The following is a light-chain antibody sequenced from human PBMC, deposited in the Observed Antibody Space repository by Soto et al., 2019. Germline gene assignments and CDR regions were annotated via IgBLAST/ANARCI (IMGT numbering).Light chain of an antibody. V-gene: IGKV3-20*01. CDR2: GAS. CDR1: QSVNSNY. J-gene: IGKJ2*01. CDR3: HQYGLLPRHP. Sequence: EIVLTQSPGTLSLSPGERAILSCRASQSVNSNYLAWYQQKPGQAPRLLIYGASSRATGVPNRFSGSVSGPDFTLTISSLEPEDFAVYYCHQYGLLPRHPFGQGTKLEIK.